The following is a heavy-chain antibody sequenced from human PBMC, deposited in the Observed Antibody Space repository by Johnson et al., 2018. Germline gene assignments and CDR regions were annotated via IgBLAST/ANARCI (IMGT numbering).Heavy chain of an antibody. CDR3: ARCSSSGFGGFDI. Sequence: QVQLVQSGGGVVQPGRSXRLSCAASGFTFSSYGMHWVRQAPGKGLEWVAVIPYDGSNKYYADSVKGRFTISRDNSKTTLYVQMNSLRVEDTAMYFCARCSSSGFGGFDIWGQGTMVTVSS. CDR1: GFTFSSYG. D-gene: IGHD2-15*01. V-gene: IGHV3-30*03. CDR2: IPYDGSNK. J-gene: IGHJ3*02.